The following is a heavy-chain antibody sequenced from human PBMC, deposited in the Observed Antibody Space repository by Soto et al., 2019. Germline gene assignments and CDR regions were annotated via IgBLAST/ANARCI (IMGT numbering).Heavy chain of an antibody. Sequence: PGGSLGLSCAGSGVSCGGSYMSWIGQAPGKGLEWLSYISPGSRYPAYADSVKGRFTISRDNAKRSLYLQMMSLTAADTAIYYCVRGGGGALLEPWGTGTIVTVSP. J-gene: IGHJ1*01. D-gene: IGHD2-15*01. CDR2: ISPGSRYP. V-gene: IGHV3-11*06. CDR1: GVSCGGSY. CDR3: VRGGGGALLEP.